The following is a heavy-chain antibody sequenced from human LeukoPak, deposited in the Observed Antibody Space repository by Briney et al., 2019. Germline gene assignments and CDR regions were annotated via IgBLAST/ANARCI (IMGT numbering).Heavy chain of an antibody. J-gene: IGHJ5*02. V-gene: IGHV3-11*01. D-gene: IGHD3-3*01. CDR3: ARVKGDFGTPSNWFDP. Sequence: GGSLRPSCAASGFTFSDYYMSWIRQAPGKGLEWVSYISSSGSTIYYADSVKGRFTISRDNAKNSLYLQMNSLRAEDTAVYYCARVKGDFGTPSNWFDPWGQGTLVTVSS. CDR1: GFTFSDYY. CDR2: ISSSGSTI.